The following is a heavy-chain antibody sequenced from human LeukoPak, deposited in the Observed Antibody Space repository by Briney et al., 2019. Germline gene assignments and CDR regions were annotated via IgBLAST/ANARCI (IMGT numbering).Heavy chain of an antibody. V-gene: IGHV1-2*06. J-gene: IGHJ6*02. CDR1: GYTFTGYY. D-gene: IGHD2-15*01. Sequence: ASVKVSCKASGYTFTGYYMHWVRQAPGQGLEWMGRINPNSGGTNYAQKFQGRVTITRDTSASTAYMELSSLRSEDTAVYYCARDLRGGYCSGGSCYSGRGYYYYGVDVWGQGTTVTVSS. CDR2: INPNSGGT. CDR3: ARDLRGGYCSGGSCYSGRGYYYYGVDV.